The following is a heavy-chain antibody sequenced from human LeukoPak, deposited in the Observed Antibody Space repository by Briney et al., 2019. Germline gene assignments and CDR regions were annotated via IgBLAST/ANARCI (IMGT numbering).Heavy chain of an antibody. CDR1: EYTFTTYA. V-gene: IGHV7-4-1*02. Sequence: GASVKVSCKASEYTFTTYAMNWVRQAPGQGLEWMGWINTNTGNPTYAQGFTGRFVFSLDTSVSTAYLQISSLKAEDTAVYYCARVRGSAAARGLYYWGQGTLVTVSS. CDR2: INTNTGNP. D-gene: IGHD2-2*01. CDR3: ARVRGSAAARGLYY. J-gene: IGHJ4*02.